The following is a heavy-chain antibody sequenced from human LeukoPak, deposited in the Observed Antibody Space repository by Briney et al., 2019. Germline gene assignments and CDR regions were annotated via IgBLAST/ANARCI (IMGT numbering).Heavy chain of an antibody. J-gene: IGHJ5*02. CDR2: IYPGDSDT. D-gene: IGHD3-10*01. Sequence: ESLRISCKWSGYSFTIYLLGLVRQKPGKGLEWIWIIYPGDSDTIYSPSFQCQVTISADKSISTAYLQWSSLKASDTAMYYCARRTVRGVIFWFDPWGQGTVVTVST. CDR3: ARRTVRGVIFWFDP. V-gene: IGHV5-51*01. CDR1: GYSFTIYL.